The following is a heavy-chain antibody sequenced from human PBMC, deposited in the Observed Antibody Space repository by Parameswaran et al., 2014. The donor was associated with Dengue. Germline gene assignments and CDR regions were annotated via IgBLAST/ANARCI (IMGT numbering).Heavy chain of an antibody. J-gene: IGHJ4*02. CDR2: IIPIFGTA. Sequence: WVRQAPGQGLEWMGGIIPIFGTANYAQKFQGRVTITADESTSTAYMELSSLRSEDTAVYYCARGNTGGPADYWGQGTLVTVSS. D-gene: IGHD1/OR15-1a*01. V-gene: IGHV1-69*01. CDR3: ARGNTGGPADY.